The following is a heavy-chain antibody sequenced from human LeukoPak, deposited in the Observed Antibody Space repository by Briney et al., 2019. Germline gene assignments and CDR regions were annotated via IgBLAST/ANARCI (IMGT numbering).Heavy chain of an antibody. J-gene: IGHJ4*02. V-gene: IGHV4-34*01. CDR3: ARDWDTAMVRYDY. CDR2: INHSGGT. CDR1: GGSFSGYY. Sequence: SETLSLTCAVYGGSFSGYYWSWIRQPPGKGLEWIGEINHSGGTNYNPSLKSRVTISVDTSKNQFSLKLSSVTAADTAVYYCARDWDTAMVRYDYWGQGTLVTVSS. D-gene: IGHD5-18*01.